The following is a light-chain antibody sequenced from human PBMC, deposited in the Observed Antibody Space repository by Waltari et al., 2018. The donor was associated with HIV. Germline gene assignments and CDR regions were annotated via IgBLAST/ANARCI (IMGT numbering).Light chain of an antibody. V-gene: IGKV1-6*01. CDR3: LQDYNYPLT. J-gene: IGKJ1*01. CDR1: QGIRND. CDR2: TAS. Sequence: IQMTHSPSPLAAPVGDRVPITCRASQGIRNDLGWFQHKPGKAPKLLIYTASSLQSGVPSRFSGSGSGTDFTLTISNLQPEDFATYYCLQDYNYPLTFGQGTKVEIK.